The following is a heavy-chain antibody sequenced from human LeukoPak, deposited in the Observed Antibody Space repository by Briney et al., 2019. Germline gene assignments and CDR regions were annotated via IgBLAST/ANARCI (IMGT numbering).Heavy chain of an antibody. CDR2: IFYLGST. J-gene: IGHJ5*02. V-gene: IGHV4-30-4*01. D-gene: IGHD6-6*01. CDR3: ARKYPDHWFDP. CDR1: GGSXSSGNFY. Sequence: LSLTCTVSGGSXSSGNFYWSWIRQPPGKGLEWIGYIFYLGSTYYNLSLKSRVTMSVDTSKNQFSLILRSVTAADTAVYYCARKYPDHWFDPWGQGTLVTVSS.